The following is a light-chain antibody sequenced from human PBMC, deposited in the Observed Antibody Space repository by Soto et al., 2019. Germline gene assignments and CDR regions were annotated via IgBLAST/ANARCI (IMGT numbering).Light chain of an antibody. CDR2: EVN. J-gene: IGLJ1*01. Sequence: QSVLTQPASVSGSPGQSITISCTGTSSDVGGYDYVSWYQLHPGKAPKLMVFEVNNRPSGVSYRFSGSKSGNTASLTISGLQAEQEADYFCSSYSTSPAYLFGTGTKLTVL. CDR1: SSDVGGYDY. CDR3: SSYSTSPAYL. V-gene: IGLV2-14*01.